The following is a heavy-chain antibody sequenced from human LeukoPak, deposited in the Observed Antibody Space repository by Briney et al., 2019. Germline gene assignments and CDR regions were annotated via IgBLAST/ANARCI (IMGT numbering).Heavy chain of an antibody. Sequence: GGSLRLSCAASGFTFSDYYMSWIRQAPGKGLEWVSYISSSGSTIYYADSVKGRFTISGDNAKNSLYLQMNSLRAEDTAVYYCASGLDGDYYDSSGYYPNWGQGTLVTVSS. J-gene: IGHJ4*02. V-gene: IGHV3-11*04. CDR2: ISSSGSTI. CDR3: ASGLDGDYYDSSGYYPN. CDR1: GFTFSDYY. D-gene: IGHD3-22*01.